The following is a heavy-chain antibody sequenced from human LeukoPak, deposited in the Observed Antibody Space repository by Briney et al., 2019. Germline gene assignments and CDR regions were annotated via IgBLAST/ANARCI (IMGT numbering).Heavy chain of an antibody. CDR2: VYYSGST. J-gene: IGHJ4*02. CDR1: GASICRYY. D-gene: IGHD6-19*01. Sequence: PSETLSLTCTVSGASICRYYWSWIRQPPGKGLEWIGHVYYSGSTNYNPSLKSRVSISVDTSKNHFSLSLSSVTAADTVVYYCAAFRQWLVILDYWGQGTLVTVSS. V-gene: IGHV4-59*08. CDR3: AAFRQWLVILDY.